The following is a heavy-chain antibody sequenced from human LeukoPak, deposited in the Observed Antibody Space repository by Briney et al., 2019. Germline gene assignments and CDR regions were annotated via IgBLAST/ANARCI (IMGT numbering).Heavy chain of an antibody. V-gene: IGHV1-24*01. CDR3: ATITRSGMDV. CDR1: GYTFTSYY. Sequence: GASVKVSCKASGYTFTSYYMHWVRQAPGKGLEWMGGFDPEDGETIYAQKFQGRVTMTEDTSTDTAYMELSSLRSEDTAVYYCATITRSGMDVWGQGTTVTVSS. CDR2: FDPEDGET. J-gene: IGHJ6*02. D-gene: IGHD1-14*01.